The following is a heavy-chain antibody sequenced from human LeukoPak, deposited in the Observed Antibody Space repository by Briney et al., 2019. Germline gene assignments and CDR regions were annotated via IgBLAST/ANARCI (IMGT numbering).Heavy chain of an antibody. V-gene: IGHV3-30-3*01. CDR2: MSYDGTNK. CDR1: GFTFSTYA. J-gene: IGHJ4*02. D-gene: IGHD3-3*01. CDR3: TRSPITIFGVVTADY. Sequence: PGGSLRLSCAASGFTFSTYAMHWARQAPGKGLEWVAVMSYDGTNKYYADSVKGRFTISRDNSKNTLYLQMNSLKTEDTAVYYCTRSPITIFGVVTADYWGQGTLVTVSS.